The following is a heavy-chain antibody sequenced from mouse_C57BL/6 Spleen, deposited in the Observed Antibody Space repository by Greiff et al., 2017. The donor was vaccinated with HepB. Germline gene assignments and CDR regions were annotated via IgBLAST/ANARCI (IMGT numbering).Heavy chain of an antibody. CDR3: ARNSEAYFDV. V-gene: IGHV2-2*01. CDR1: GFSLTSYG. Sequence: QVQLQQSGPGLVQPSQSLSITCTVSGFSLTSYGVHWVRQSPGKGLEWLGVIWSGGSTDYNAAFISRLSISKDNSKRQVFFKMKSLQADDTAIYYCARNSEAYFDVWGTGTTVTVSS. CDR2: IWSGGST. J-gene: IGHJ1*03.